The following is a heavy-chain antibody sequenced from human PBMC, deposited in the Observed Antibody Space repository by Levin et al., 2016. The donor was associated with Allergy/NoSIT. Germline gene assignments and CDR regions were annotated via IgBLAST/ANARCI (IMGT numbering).Heavy chain of an antibody. CDR1: GFTFSSYA. D-gene: IGHD1-26*01. CDR3: ARVGDSGSYSYDY. CDR2: ISSNGGST. J-gene: IGHJ4*02. Sequence: GGSLRLSCAASGFTFSSYAMHWVRQAPGKGLEYVSAISSNGGSTYYANSVKGRFTISRDNSKNTLYLQMGSLRAEDMAVYYCARVGDSGSYSYDYWGQGTLVTVSS. V-gene: IGHV3-64*01.